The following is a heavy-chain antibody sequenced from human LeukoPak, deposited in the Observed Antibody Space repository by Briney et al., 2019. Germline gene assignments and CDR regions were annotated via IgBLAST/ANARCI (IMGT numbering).Heavy chain of an antibody. D-gene: IGHD5-24*01. CDR2: IDTDGSTT. V-gene: IGHV3-74*01. Sequence: PGEALRLSCRASGFTISNFLMHWVPQVKERGLVWVARIDTDGSTTHYADSVKGRFTISRDNAKNTVYLQMNILRAEDTAVYYCVRDRDGYNYWGQGTLVTVSS. CDR1: GFTISNFL. J-gene: IGHJ4*02. CDR3: VRDRDGYNY.